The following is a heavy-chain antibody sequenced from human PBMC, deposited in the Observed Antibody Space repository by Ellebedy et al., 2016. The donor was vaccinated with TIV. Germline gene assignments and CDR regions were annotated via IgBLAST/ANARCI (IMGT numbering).Heavy chain of an antibody. J-gene: IGHJ4*02. D-gene: IGHD1-26*01. CDR1: GYSLSSGYF. CDR2: IYHSGTT. V-gene: IGHV4-38-2*02. Sequence: MPSETLSLTCTVSGYSLSSGYFWGWIRQPPGKRLEWIGSIYHSGTTYYNPSLKSRVTISVDTSKNQLSLKLSSVTAADTAVYYCARDRGSVTFDSWGQGTLVTVSS. CDR3: ARDRGSVTFDS.